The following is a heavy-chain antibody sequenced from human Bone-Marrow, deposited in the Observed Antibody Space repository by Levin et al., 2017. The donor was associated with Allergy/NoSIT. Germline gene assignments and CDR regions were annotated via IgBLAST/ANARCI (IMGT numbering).Heavy chain of an antibody. V-gene: IGHV3-21*01. D-gene: IGHD6-13*01. Sequence: AGGSLRLSCAGSGFSFESFTMNWVRLAPGKGLNWVSSIYSDSTYTFYAESVKGRFTISRDNAKRSLYLEMNDLRADDSTIYYCARGSMYSSTLYDYWGQGILVTVSS. CDR1: GFSFESFT. CDR3: ARGSMYSSTLYDY. J-gene: IGHJ4*02. CDR2: IYSDSTYT.